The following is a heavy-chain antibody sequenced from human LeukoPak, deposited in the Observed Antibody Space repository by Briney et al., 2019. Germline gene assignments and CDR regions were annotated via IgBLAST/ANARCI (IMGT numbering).Heavy chain of an antibody. D-gene: IGHD3-16*01. CDR1: GGSMSSGEYH. V-gene: IGHV4-30-4*01. J-gene: IGHJ3*01. CDR2: IYHRGST. CDR3: ARVGVSSFHDTFDL. Sequence: SQTLSLTCTVSGGSMSSGEYHRSWIRQPPGKGLEWIGYIYHRGSTYDNPSLKSRLTISVDTSKNQFSLKLSSVTAADTAVYYCARVGVSSFHDTFDLWGQGTMVTVSS.